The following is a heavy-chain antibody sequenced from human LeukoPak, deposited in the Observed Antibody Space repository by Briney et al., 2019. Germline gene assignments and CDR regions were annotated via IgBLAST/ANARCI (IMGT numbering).Heavy chain of an antibody. V-gene: IGHV3-23*01. Sequence: SGGSLRLSCTASGCTFSSHAMSWVRQAPGKGLEWVAGISDSGGSANYADSVKGRFTISRDNPKNTLYLQMNSLRAEDTAVYFCAKRGIVIRAVIIVGFHKEAYYFDYWGQGALVTVSS. J-gene: IGHJ4*02. CDR2: ISDSGGSA. CDR3: AKRGIVIRAVIIVGFHKEAYYFDY. CDR1: GCTFSSHA. D-gene: IGHD3-10*01.